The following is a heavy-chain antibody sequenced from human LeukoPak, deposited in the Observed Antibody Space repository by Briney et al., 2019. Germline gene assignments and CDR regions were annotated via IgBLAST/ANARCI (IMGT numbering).Heavy chain of an antibody. V-gene: IGHV3-30*04. Sequence: GGSLRLSCAASGFTFSSYAMHWVRQAPGKGLEWVAVISYDGSNKYYADSVKGRFTISRDNAKNSLYLQMNSLRAEDTAVYYCATHPLWFGELLGFFDYWGQGTLVTVSS. D-gene: IGHD3-10*01. J-gene: IGHJ4*02. CDR2: ISYDGSNK. CDR1: GFTFSSYA. CDR3: ATHPLWFGELLGFFDY.